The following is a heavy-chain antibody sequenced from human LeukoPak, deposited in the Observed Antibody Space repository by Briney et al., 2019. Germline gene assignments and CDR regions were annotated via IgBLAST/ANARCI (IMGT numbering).Heavy chain of an antibody. J-gene: IGHJ4*02. Sequence: SQTLSLTCAISGDSVSSNNAARNWIRQSPSRGLEWLGRTYYRSKWYNDYAVSLTSRITVNPDTSRNQFSLQLTSVTPEDTAVYFCARGGGYSFDFWGQGTLVTVSS. CDR2: TYYRSKWYN. V-gene: IGHV6-1*01. CDR3: ARGGGYSFDF. D-gene: IGHD1-26*01. CDR1: GDSVSSNNAA.